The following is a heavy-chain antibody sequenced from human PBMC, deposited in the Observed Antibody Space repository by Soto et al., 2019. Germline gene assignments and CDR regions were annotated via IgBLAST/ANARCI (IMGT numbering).Heavy chain of an antibody. CDR3: ARSVGVTIFGVVQGYWFDP. CDR1: GYTFTSYY. CDR2: INPSGGST. J-gene: IGHJ5*02. Sequence: ASVKVSCKASGYTFTSYYMHWVRQAPGQGLEWMGIINPSGGSTSYAQKFQGRVTMTRDTSTSTVYMELSSLRSEDTAVYYCARSVGVTIFGVVQGYWFDPWGQGTLVTVSS. V-gene: IGHV1-46*01. D-gene: IGHD3-3*01.